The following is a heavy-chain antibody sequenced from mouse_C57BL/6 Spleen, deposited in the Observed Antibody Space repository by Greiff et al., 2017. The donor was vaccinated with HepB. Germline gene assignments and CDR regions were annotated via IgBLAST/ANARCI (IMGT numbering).Heavy chain of an antibody. Sequence: QVQLKQPGAELVKPGASVKLSCKASGYTFTSYWMQWVKQRPGQGLEWIGEIDPSDSYTNYNQKFKGKATLTVDTSSSTAYMQLSSLTSEDSAVYYCARKLRPLFDYWGQGTTLTVSS. CDR2: IDPSDSYT. J-gene: IGHJ2*01. CDR3: ARKLRPLFDY. D-gene: IGHD1-1*01. V-gene: IGHV1-50*01. CDR1: GYTFTSYW.